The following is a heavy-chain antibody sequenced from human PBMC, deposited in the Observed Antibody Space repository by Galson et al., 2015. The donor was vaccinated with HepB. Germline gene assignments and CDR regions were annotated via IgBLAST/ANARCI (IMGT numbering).Heavy chain of an antibody. CDR2: IYPGDSDS. D-gene: IGHD5-18*01. Sequence: QSGAEVKKPGESLKISCKGSGHSFTTYWIGWVRQMPGKGLEWMGIIYPGDSDSRYSPSFQGQVTMSADKSISTAYLQWSSLEASDTAMYYWARHTQGNSYGADSFDIWGQGTMVIVS. V-gene: IGHV5-51*01. CDR1: GHSFTTYW. J-gene: IGHJ3*02. CDR3: ARHTQGNSYGADSFDI.